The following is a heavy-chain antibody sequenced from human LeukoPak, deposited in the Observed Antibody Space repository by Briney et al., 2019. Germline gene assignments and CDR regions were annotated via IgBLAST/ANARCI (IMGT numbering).Heavy chain of an antibody. J-gene: IGHJ6*03. CDR2: INHSGST. CDR1: GGSFSGYY. CDR3: ARVTNYYYYMDV. V-gene: IGHV4-34*01. Sequence: SETLSLTCAVYGGSFSGYYWSWIRQPPGKGLEWIGEINHSGSTNYNPSLKSRVTISVDTSKNQFSLKLSSVTAADTAVYYCARVTNYYYYMDVWGKGTTVTVSS.